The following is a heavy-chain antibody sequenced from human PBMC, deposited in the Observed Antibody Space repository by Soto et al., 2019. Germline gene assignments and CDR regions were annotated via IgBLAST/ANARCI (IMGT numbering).Heavy chain of an antibody. D-gene: IGHD3-3*02. V-gene: IGHV4-39*01. Sequence: SETLSLTCTVTGGAITGDSYYWGWIRQPPGKGLEWIGNVYYSGRTFYNPSLRSRVTMSVDASKNQFSLRLSSVTAADTAVYYCARRGLALDFWGRGILVTVSS. J-gene: IGHJ4*02. CDR2: VYYSGRT. CDR1: GGAITGDSYY. CDR3: ARRGLALDF.